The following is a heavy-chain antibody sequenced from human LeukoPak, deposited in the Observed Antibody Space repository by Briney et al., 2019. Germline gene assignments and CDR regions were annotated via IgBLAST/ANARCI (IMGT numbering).Heavy chain of an antibody. V-gene: IGHV3-48*03. CDR3: AELGITMIGGV. D-gene: IGHD3-10*02. Sequence: GVSLRLSCAASGFTLSSYEMNWVRQAPGKGLEWVSYISSSGSTICYADSVKGRFTISRDNAKNSLYLQMNSLRAEDTAVYYCAELGITMIGGVWGKGTTVTISS. J-gene: IGHJ6*04. CDR1: GFTLSSYE. CDR2: ISSSGSTI.